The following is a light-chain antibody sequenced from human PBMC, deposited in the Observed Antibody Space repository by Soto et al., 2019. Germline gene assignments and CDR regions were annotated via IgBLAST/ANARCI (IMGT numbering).Light chain of an antibody. CDR3: AAWDDSLKGPRV. J-gene: IGLJ3*02. CDR2: SNN. V-gene: IGLV1-44*01. Sequence: QSVLTQPPSASGTPGQRVTISCSGSSSNIGSNTVNWYQQLPGTAPKLLIYSNNQRPSGVPDRFSSAKSGTSASLAISVLQSEDEADYYCAAWDDSLKGPRVFGGGTQLTVL. CDR1: SSNIGSNT.